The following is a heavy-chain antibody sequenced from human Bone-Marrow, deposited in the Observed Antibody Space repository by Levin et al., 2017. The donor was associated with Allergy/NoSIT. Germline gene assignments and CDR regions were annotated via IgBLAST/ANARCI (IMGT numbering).Heavy chain of an antibody. V-gene: IGHV3-23*01. J-gene: IGHJ4*02. CDR3: AKDFASLDYDRLTGYYSDPFDC. D-gene: IGHD3-9*01. Sequence: GGSLRLSCAASGFTFNNYPMAWVRQAPGKGLEWVSGISSSGSSTFYADSVKGRFTISRDNSGNTLSLQMNRLRAEDTAVDYCAKDFASLDYDRLTGYYSDPFDCWGQGTLVTVS. CDR2: ISSSGSST. CDR1: GFTFNNYP.